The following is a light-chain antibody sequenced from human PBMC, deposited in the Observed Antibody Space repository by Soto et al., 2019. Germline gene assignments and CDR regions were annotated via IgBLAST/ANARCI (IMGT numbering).Light chain of an antibody. V-gene: IGLV2-14*03. CDR1: SSDVGNYDY. CDR3: TSYTPSSTYV. J-gene: IGLJ1*01. CDR2: AVS. Sequence: QSALTQPASVSGSPGQSITISCTGTSSDVGNYDYVSWYQQYPGKAPKLMIYAVSRRPSGVSNRFSGSKSGNTASLTISGLQAEDEADYYCTSYTPSSTYVFGTGTKVTDL.